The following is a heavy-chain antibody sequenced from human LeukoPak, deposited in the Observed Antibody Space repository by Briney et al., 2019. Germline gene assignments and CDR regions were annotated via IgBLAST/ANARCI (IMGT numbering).Heavy chain of an antibody. CDR2: IRGSGGST. CDR1: GFTFSSYA. CDR3: AKDLDRGPLVDSSGYWGPYY. J-gene: IGHJ4*02. Sequence: GGSLRLSCAASGFTFSSYAMSWVRQAPGKGLECVSAIRGSGGSTYYADSVKGRFTISRDNSKNTLYLQMNSLRAEDTAVYYCAKDLDRGPLVDSSGYWGPYYWGQGTLVTVSS. D-gene: IGHD3-22*01. V-gene: IGHV3-23*01.